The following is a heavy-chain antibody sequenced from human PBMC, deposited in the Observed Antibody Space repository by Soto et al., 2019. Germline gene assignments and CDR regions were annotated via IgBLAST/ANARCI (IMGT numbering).Heavy chain of an antibody. CDR3: ARAPGPTEVNDGTGY. J-gene: IGHJ4*02. Sequence: PSETLSLTCAVYGGSFRDYYWSWIRQTPDKGLEWIGEINHSGRTNYNPSLKSRVTVSVDTSKNQFSLKVTSVTAADTAIYHCARAPGPTEVNDGTGYWGQGTMVTVSS. D-gene: IGHD1-1*01. CDR2: INHSGRT. V-gene: IGHV4-34*01. CDR1: GGSFRDYY.